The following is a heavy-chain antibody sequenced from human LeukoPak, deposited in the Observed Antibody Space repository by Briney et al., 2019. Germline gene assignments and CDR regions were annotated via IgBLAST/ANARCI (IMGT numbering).Heavy chain of an antibody. J-gene: IGHJ5*02. CDR2: IYHSGST. V-gene: IGHV4-30-2*01. CDR3: ARDIEDYYDSSGDTT. D-gene: IGHD3-22*01. CDR1: GGSISSGGYY. Sequence: SETLSLTCTVSGGSISSGGYYWSWIRQPPGKGLEWIGYIYHSGSTYYNPSLKSRVTISVDRSKTQFSLKLSSVTAADTAVYYCARDIEDYYDSSGDTTWGQGTLVTVSS.